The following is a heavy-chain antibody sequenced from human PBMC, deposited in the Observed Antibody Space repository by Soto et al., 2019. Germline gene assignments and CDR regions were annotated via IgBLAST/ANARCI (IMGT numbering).Heavy chain of an antibody. CDR3: ARDFRYYDFWSGYPLQDYGMDV. J-gene: IGHJ6*02. V-gene: IGHV1-3*01. Sequence: ASVTVSCTASGYTFTSYAMHWVRQAPGQRLEWMGWINAGNGNTKYSQKFQGRVTITRDTSASTAYMELSSLRSEDTAVYYCARDFRYYDFWSGYPLQDYGMDVWGQGTTVTVSS. CDR1: GYTFTSYA. D-gene: IGHD3-3*01. CDR2: INAGNGNT.